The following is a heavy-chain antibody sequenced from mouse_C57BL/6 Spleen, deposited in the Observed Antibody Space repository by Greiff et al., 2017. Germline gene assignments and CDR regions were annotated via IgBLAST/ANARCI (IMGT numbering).Heavy chain of an antibody. D-gene: IGHD2-5*01. Sequence: QVQLKESGPGLVAPSQSLSITCTVSGFSLTSYGVHWVRQPPGKGLEWLVVIWSDGSTTYNSALKSRLSISKDNSKSQVFLKMNSLQTDDTAMYYCARHGDYSNPYYAMDYWGQGTSVTVSS. J-gene: IGHJ4*01. CDR1: GFSLTSYG. CDR2: IWSDGST. CDR3: ARHGDYSNPYYAMDY. V-gene: IGHV2-6-1*01.